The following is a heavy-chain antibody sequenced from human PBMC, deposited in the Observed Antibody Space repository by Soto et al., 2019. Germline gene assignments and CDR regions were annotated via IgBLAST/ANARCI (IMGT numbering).Heavy chain of an antibody. CDR1: GGSISSYY. D-gene: IGHD4-17*01. Sequence: PSETLSLTCTVSGGSISSYYWSWIRQPPGKGLEWIGYIYYSGSTNYNPSLKSRVTISVDTSKNQFSLKLSSVTAADTAVYYCAITVTTLDKVGTLTMAVWGKGTTVPVSS. V-gene: IGHV4-59*08. CDR2: IYYSGST. CDR3: AITVTTLDKVGTLTMAV. J-gene: IGHJ6*03.